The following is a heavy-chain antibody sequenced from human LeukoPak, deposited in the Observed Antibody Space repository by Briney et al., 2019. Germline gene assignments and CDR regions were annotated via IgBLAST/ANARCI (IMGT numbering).Heavy chain of an antibody. CDR2: ISGSGGST. J-gene: IGHJ4*02. CDR1: GFTSSSYA. V-gene: IGHV3-23*01. Sequence: GGSLRLSCAASGFTSSSYAMSWVRHAPGKGLEWVSAISGSGGSTYYADSVKGRFTISRDNSKNTLYLQMNSLRAEDTAVYCCAKGGELEAYYFDYWGQGTLVTVSS. CDR3: AKGGELEAYYFDY. D-gene: IGHD1-26*01.